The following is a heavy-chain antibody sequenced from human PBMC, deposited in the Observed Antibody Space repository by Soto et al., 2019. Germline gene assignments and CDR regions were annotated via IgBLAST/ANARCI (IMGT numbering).Heavy chain of an antibody. CDR3: ASDPSTGYADY. J-gene: IGHJ4*02. V-gene: IGHV3-23*01. CDR2: ISKSGDNT. Sequence: PGGSLRLSCAASGFTFNNYALNWVRQAPGKGLEWVSTISKSGDNTHYSESVKGRFTISRDNSKNTLYLQMNSLRAEDTALYYCASDPSTGYADYWGQGTLVTVS. CDR1: GFTFNNYA. D-gene: IGHD3-9*01.